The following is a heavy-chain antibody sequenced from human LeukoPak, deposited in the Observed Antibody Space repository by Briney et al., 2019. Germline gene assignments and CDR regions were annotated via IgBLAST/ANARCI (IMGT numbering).Heavy chain of an antibody. D-gene: IGHD5-24*01. CDR1: GFSFNSYA. CDR2: ITGPADVT. CDR3: AKDRVSGDGYNSLDY. V-gene: IGHV3-23*01. J-gene: IGHJ4*02. Sequence: GGSLRLSCTVSGFSFNSYAMNWVRQVPGKGLEWVSDITGPADVTTYADSVKGRFTISRDNSKNTVFLQMDSLRAEDTAVYYCAKDRVSGDGYNSLDYWGQGTLVTVSS.